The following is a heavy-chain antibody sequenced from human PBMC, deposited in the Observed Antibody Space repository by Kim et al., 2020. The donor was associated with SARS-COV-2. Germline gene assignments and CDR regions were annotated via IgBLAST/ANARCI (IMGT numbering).Heavy chain of an antibody. CDR1: GFSLSTSGVG. J-gene: IGHJ5*02. CDR3: AHRVGITIFGVVNRKDNWFDP. V-gene: IGHV2-5*01. D-gene: IGHD3-3*01. Sequence: SGPTLVKPTQTLTLTCTFSGFSLSTSGVGVGWIRQPPGKALEWLALIYWNDDKRYSPSLKSRLTITKDTSKNQVVLTMTNMDPVDTATYYCAHRVGITIFGVVNRKDNWFDPWGQGTLVTVSS. CDR2: IYWNDDK.